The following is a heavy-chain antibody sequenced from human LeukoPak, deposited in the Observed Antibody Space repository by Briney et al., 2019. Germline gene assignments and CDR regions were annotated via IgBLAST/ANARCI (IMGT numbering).Heavy chain of an antibody. CDR2: ISYDGSNK. CDR1: GFTFSSYA. J-gene: IGHJ1*01. Sequence: GGSLRLSCAASGFTFSSYAMHWVRQAPGKGLEWVAVISYDGSNKYYADSVKGRFTISRDNSKNTLYLQMNSLRAEDTAVYYCARDLFSHSSSWFYFQHWGQGTLVTVSS. CDR3: ARDLFSHSSSWFYFQH. V-gene: IGHV3-30*14. D-gene: IGHD6-13*01.